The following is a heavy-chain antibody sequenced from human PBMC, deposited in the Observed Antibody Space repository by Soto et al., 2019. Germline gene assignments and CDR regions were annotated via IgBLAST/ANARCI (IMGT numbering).Heavy chain of an antibody. CDR1: RVAFSKFI. D-gene: IGHD6-19*01. V-gene: IGHV1-69*01. CDR3: AKVRYSSPMGYYYGMDV. CDR2: IIPIFGTA. Sequence: QAQLEQSGGEVKKPGSSVKVSCKASRVAFSKFIVTWVRQAPGLGLEWVGGIIPIFGTANYAQKFQGRVTITADESTNTSYMEVNNLRSEDTAVYYCAKVRYSSPMGYYYGMDVWGQETTVTVSS. J-gene: IGHJ6*02.